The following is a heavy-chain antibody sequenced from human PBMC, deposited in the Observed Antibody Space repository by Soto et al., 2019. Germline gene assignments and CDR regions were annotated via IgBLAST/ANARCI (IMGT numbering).Heavy chain of an antibody. V-gene: IGHV3-23*01. D-gene: IGHD1-1*01. CDR1: GFTFATYA. J-gene: IGHJ4*01. CDR3: ARDKDTSSWTGFDF. Sequence: GGSLRLSCAASGFTFATYAMSWVRQAPGKGLEWVSAISATGISTHYADSVKGRVTISRDNSANTLSLEMSSLTAEDTAVYYCARDKDTSSWTGFDFWGHGTLVTFSS. CDR2: ISATGIST.